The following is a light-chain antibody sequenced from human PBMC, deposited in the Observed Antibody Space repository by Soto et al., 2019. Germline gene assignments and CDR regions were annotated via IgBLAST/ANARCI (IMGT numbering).Light chain of an antibody. Sequence: SYELTQPPSVSVAPGQTARITCGGNNIGSKSVHWHQQKPGQAPVLVVYDDSDRPSGIPERFSGSNSGNTATLTISRVEAGDEADYYCQVWDSSSDPLYVFGTGTKLTVL. V-gene: IGLV3-21*02. CDR2: DDS. CDR3: QVWDSSSDPLYV. CDR1: NIGSKS. J-gene: IGLJ1*01.